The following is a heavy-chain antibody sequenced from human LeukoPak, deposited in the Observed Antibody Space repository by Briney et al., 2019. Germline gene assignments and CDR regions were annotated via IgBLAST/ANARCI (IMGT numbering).Heavy chain of an antibody. CDR2: FYDSGRT. CDR3: CRDSYYFDY. Sequence: PSETLSLGCNVSTDSFSTYHWSWIWQPPGKGLQWIGDFYDSGRTNYNPSLKSRVTISADMSKNQFSLKLISVTAADTAVYYCCRDSYYFDYWDQGTLVTVSS. CDR1: TDSFSTYH. V-gene: IGHV4-59*01. J-gene: IGHJ4*02.